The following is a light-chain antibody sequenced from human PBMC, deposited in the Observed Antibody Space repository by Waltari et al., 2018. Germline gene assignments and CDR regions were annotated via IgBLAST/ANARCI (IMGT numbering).Light chain of an antibody. Sequence: EIVLTQSPGTLALSPGERATLSCRASQSVGRALAWYQQKPGQAPRLLIYDASRRATGFADKFSGSGSGTDFSLTISRVEPEDFAVYFCQMYVRLPVTFGQGTKVEVK. J-gene: IGKJ1*01. CDR1: QSVGRA. CDR2: DAS. V-gene: IGKV3-20*01. CDR3: QMYVRLPVT.